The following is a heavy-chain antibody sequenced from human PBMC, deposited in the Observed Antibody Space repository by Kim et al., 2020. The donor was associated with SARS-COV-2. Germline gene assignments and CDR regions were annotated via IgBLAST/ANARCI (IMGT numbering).Heavy chain of an antibody. CDR2: ISSSSSYI. V-gene: IGHV3-21*01. Sequence: GGSLRLSCAASGFTFSSYSMNWVRQAPGKGLEWVSSISSSSSYIYYADSVKGRFTISRDNAKNSLYLQMNSLRAEDTAVYYCAREIIAAAGGRGWFDPWGQGTLVTVSS. CDR3: AREIIAAAGGRGWFDP. J-gene: IGHJ5*02. D-gene: IGHD6-13*01. CDR1: GFTFSSYS.